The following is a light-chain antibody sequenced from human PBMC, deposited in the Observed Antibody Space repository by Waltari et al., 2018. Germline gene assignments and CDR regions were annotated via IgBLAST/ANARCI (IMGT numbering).Light chain of an antibody. CDR1: SSDVGSYNL. CDR3: CSYAGSSTYVV. V-gene: IGLV2-23*02. Sequence: QSALTQPASVSGSPAQSLTISCTGTSSDVGSYNLVSWYQQHPGKAPKLMIYEVSKRPSGVSNRFSGAKSGNTASLTISGLQAEDEADYYCCSYAGSSTYVVFGGGTKLTVI. J-gene: IGLJ2*01. CDR2: EVS.